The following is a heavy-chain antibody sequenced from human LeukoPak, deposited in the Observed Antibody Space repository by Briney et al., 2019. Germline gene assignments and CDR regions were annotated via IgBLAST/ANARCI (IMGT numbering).Heavy chain of an antibody. J-gene: IGHJ4*02. V-gene: IGHV3-53*01. CDR3: AKGGMVGTSGLFDY. Sequence: GGSLRLSCAASGFTVSSNYMSWVRQAPGKGLEWVSVIYSGGSTYYADSVEGRFTISRDISKNTLYLQMNTLRTEDTAVYYCAKGGMVGTSGLFDYWGQGTLVTVSS. D-gene: IGHD4-23*01. CDR1: GFTVSSNY. CDR2: IYSGGST.